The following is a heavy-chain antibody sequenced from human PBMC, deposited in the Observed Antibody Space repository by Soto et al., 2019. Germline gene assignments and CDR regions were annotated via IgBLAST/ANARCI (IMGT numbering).Heavy chain of an antibody. CDR1: GFTFSSYW. V-gene: IGHV3-7*01. D-gene: IGHD3-3*01. Sequence: EVQLVESGGGLVQPGGSLRLSCAASGFTFSSYWMSWVRQAPGKGLEWVANIKQDGSEKYYADSVKGRFTISRDNAKNSLYLQMNSLRAEDTAVYYCARGRRYDFWSGYYTVANGMDVWGQGTTVTVSS. J-gene: IGHJ6*02. CDR3: ARGRRYDFWSGYYTVANGMDV. CDR2: IKQDGSEK.